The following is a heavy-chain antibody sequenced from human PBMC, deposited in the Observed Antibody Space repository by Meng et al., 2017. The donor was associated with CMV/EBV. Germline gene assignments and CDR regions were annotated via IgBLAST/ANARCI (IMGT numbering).Heavy chain of an antibody. CDR3: AKAGGYNWNDEAFDI. V-gene: IGHV3-30*02. J-gene: IGHJ3*02. CDR2: IRYDGNNK. Sequence: GGSLRLSCAASGFTFSSYGVHWVRQAPGKGLEWVAFIRYDGNNKYYADSVKGRFTISRDNSKNTLNLQMNSLRAEETAVFYCAKAGGYNWNDEAFDIWGQGTMVTVSS. CDR1: GFTFSSYG. D-gene: IGHD1-1*01.